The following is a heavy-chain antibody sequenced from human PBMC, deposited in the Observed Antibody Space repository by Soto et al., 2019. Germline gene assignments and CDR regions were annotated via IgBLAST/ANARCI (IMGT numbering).Heavy chain of an antibody. D-gene: IGHD6-13*01. CDR2: INAGNGNT. J-gene: IGHJ4*02. CDR1: GYTFTSYA. CDR3: ARQSKPSSSWYEGIDY. Sequence: ASVKVSCKASGYTFTSYAMHWVRQAPGQRLEWMGWINAGNGNTKYSQKFQGRVTITRDTSASTAYMELSSLRSEDTAVYYCARQSKPSSSWYEGIDYWGQGTLVTVS. V-gene: IGHV1-3*01.